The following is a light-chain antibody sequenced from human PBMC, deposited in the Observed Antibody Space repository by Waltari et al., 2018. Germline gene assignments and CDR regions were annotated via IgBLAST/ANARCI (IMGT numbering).Light chain of an antibody. CDR1: NSNIGSNV. J-gene: IGLJ2*01. V-gene: IGLV1-44*01. Sequence: QSVLTQPPSASGTPGQRVTISCSGSNSNIGSNVVNWYQQVPGMAPRLLIYSNDQRPSGVPDRFSASKSGTSASLVISGLQSDDEGNYYCATWDGRLAGVLFGGGTKVTVL. CDR2: SND. CDR3: ATWDGRLAGVL.